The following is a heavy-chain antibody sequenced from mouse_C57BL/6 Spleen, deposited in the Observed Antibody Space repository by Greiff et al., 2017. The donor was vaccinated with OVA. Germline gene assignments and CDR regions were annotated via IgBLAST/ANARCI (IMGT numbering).Heavy chain of an antibody. CDR1: GFTFSDYY. CDR3: AREEREKLLFFDY. CDR2: INYDGSST. Sequence: EVHLVESEGGLVQPGSSMKLSCTASGFTFSDYYMAWVRQVPEKGLEWVANINYDGSSTYYLDSLKSRFIISRDNAKNILYLQMSSLKSEDTATYYCAREEREKLLFFDYWGQGTTLTVSS. D-gene: IGHD2-1*01. J-gene: IGHJ2*01. V-gene: IGHV5-16*01.